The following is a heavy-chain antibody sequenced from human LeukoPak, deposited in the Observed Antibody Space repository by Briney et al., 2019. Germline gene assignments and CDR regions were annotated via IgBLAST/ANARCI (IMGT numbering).Heavy chain of an antibody. J-gene: IGHJ3*02. CDR2: IYYTGST. CDR3: ARVGQLDHDAFDI. V-gene: IGHV4-30-4*01. CDR1: GGSVSNGDFF. Sequence: SEALSLTCTVSGGSVSNGDFFWSWIRPPPGKGVEGIGYIYYTGSTYYNPSLKTRVTLSVDTSKNQFSLKLPSVTAADTAVYYGARVGQLDHDAFDIWGQGTVVTVSS. D-gene: IGHD6-13*01.